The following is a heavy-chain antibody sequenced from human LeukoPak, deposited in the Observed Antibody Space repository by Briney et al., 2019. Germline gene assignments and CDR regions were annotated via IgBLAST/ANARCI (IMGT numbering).Heavy chain of an antibody. J-gene: IGHJ4*02. Sequence: PSETLSLTCAVYGVSFSGYYWSWIRQPPGKGLEWIGEIYHSGSTNYNPSLKSRVTISVDTSKNQFSLKLSSVTAADTAVYYCARAYYYDSSGYYLGLDYWGQGTLVTVSS. D-gene: IGHD3-22*01. CDR3: ARAYYYDSSGYYLGLDY. V-gene: IGHV4-34*01. CDR2: IYHSGST. CDR1: GVSFSGYY.